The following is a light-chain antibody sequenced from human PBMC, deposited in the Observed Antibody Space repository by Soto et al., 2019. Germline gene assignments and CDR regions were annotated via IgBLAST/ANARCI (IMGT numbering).Light chain of an antibody. J-gene: IGKJ1*01. Sequence: DIQMTQSPSSLSASVGDRVTITCRASQTISTYVNWYQQRPGKAPKVLLFGSSTLQIGVPSRFSGTGYGTHFTLTINSLQAEDSATYFCLQDYTYPWTFGQGTKVEIK. CDR3: LQDYTYPWT. CDR2: GSS. CDR1: QTISTY. V-gene: IGKV1-39*01.